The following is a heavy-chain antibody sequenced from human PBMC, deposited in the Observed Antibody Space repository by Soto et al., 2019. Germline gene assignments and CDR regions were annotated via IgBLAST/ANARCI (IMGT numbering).Heavy chain of an antibody. Sequence: GGSLRLSCAASGFTFDDYAVHWVRQAPGKGLEWVSGISWNSGSIGYADSVKGRFTISRDNAKNSLYLQMNSLRAEDTALYYCAKDLYSYGSSGAFDIWGQGTMVTVSS. D-gene: IGHD5-18*01. CDR3: AKDLYSYGSSGAFDI. J-gene: IGHJ3*02. CDR1: GFTFDDYA. CDR2: ISWNSGSI. V-gene: IGHV3-9*01.